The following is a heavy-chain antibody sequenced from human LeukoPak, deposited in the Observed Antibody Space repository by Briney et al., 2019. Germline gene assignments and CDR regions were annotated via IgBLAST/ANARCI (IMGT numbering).Heavy chain of an antibody. CDR3: AREGARVEPATDCYYYYYMDV. CDR1: GGAISSYH. V-gene: IGHV4-4*07. Sequence: SETLSLTCTVSGGAISSYHWSWIRQPAGKGLEWIGRIYTSGSTYYNPSLKSRVTISVDTSKNQLSLKLSSVTAADTAVYFCAREGARVEPATDCYYYYYMDVWGKGTTVTVSS. J-gene: IGHJ6*03. D-gene: IGHD2-2*01. CDR2: IYTSGST.